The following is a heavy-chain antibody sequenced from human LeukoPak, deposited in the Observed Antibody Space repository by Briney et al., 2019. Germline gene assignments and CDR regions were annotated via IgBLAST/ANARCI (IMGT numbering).Heavy chain of an antibody. CDR2: VSGSGGST. Sequence: GGSLRLSCAASGFTFSSYAMSWVRQAPGKGLEWVSAVSGSGGSTYYADSVKGRFTISRDNSKNTLYLQMNSLRAEDTAVYYCAKDGVLYIVVVVAATPNYMDVWGKGTTVTVSS. CDR3: AKDGVLYIVVVVAATPNYMDV. V-gene: IGHV3-23*01. CDR1: GFTFSSYA. D-gene: IGHD2-15*01. J-gene: IGHJ6*03.